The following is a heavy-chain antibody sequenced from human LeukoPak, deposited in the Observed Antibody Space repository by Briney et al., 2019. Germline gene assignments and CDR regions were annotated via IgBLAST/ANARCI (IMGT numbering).Heavy chain of an antibody. CDR1: GGSLNGYY. V-gene: IGHV4-59*01. CDR3: ARSGSSLYDY. CDR2: IYYSGST. J-gene: IGHJ4*02. D-gene: IGHD6-13*01. Sequence: PSETLSLTCAVYGGSLNGYYWSWIRQPPGKGLEWIGYIYYSGSTNYNPSLKSRVTISVDTSKNQFSLKLSSVTAADTAVYYCARSGSSLYDYWGQGTLVTVSS.